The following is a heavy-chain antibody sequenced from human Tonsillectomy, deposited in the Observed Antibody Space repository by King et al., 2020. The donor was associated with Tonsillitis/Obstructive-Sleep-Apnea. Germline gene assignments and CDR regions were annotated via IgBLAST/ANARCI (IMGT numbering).Heavy chain of an antibody. D-gene: IGHD2-2*02. CDR3: ASEGDIVVVSAAIDYYYYGMDV. CDR2: IIPILGIA. Sequence: QLVQSGAEVKKPGSSVKVSCKASGGTFSSHTISWVRQAPGQGLEWMGGIIPILGIANNAQKFQGRVTITADRSTSTAYMELSSLRSEDTAVYYCASEGDIVVVSAAIDYYYYGMDVWGQGTTVTVSS. J-gene: IGHJ6*02. CDR1: GGTFSSHT. V-gene: IGHV1-69*10.